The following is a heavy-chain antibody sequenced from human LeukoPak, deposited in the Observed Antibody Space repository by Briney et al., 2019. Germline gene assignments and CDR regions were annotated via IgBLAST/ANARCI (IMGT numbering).Heavy chain of an antibody. CDR2: ISDSGIST. J-gene: IGHJ4*02. D-gene: IGHD3-22*01. CDR1: GFNFGSHA. Sequence: GSLRLSCAASGFNFGSHAMSWVRQAAGKGPEWVSGISDSGISTYYADSVKGRFTIPRDNSKNTLYLQMNSLRAEDTAVYFCAKRGVVIRVILVGFHKEAYYFDSWGQGALVTVSS. CDR3: AKRGVVIRVILVGFHKEAYYFDS. V-gene: IGHV3-23*01.